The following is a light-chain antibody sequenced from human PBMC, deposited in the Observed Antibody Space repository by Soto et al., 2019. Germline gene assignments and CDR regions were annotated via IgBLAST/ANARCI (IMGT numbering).Light chain of an antibody. V-gene: IGLV2-14*01. J-gene: IGLJ3*02. Sequence: QSVLTQPASVSGSPGQSITISCTGTSNDVGRYNFVSWYQQHPGTAPKPMIFGVTNRPSGISDRFSGSKSGNTASLTISGLQAEDEADYYCSSYTTVDAWVFGGGTQLTVL. CDR2: GVT. CDR3: SSYTTVDAWV. CDR1: SNDVGRYNF.